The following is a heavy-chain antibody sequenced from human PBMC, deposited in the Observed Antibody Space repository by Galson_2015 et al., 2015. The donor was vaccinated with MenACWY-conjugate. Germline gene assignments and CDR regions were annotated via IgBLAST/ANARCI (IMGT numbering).Heavy chain of an antibody. CDR3: VRDTHYGFDI. Sequence: SLRLSCAASGFTFRSYSMNWVRQAPGQGLEWISNIRADGENTYYAGSVQGRFVISRDNAKYSLYLQMNNLRAEDTAVYYCVRDTHYGFDIWGQGTMVTVSS. CDR2: IRADGENT. D-gene: IGHD3-16*01. V-gene: IGHV3-48*04. J-gene: IGHJ3*02. CDR1: GFTFRSYS.